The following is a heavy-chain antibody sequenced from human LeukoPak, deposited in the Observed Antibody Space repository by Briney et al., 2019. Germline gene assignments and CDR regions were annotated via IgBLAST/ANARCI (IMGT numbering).Heavy chain of an antibody. D-gene: IGHD3-10*01. Sequence: GGSLRLSCAASGFTFSSYAMSWVRQAPGKGLEWVSGINWNGGSTGYADSVKGRFTISRDNAKNSLYLQMNSLRAEDTALYYCARAPAPLLGGELLHWGQGTLVTVSS. CDR3: ARAPAPLLGGELLH. V-gene: IGHV3-20*04. CDR1: GFTFSSYA. J-gene: IGHJ4*02. CDR2: INWNGGST.